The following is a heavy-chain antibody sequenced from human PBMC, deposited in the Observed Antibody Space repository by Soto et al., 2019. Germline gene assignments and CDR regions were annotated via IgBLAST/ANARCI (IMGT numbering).Heavy chain of an antibody. Sequence: QPGGSLRLSCAASGFTFSSYAMSWVRQAPGKGLEWVSAISGSGGSTYYADSVKGRFTISRDNSKNTLYLQMNSLRAEDTAVYYCAKDTVPSVAGRLSEVGYFDYWGQGTLVTVSS. CDR3: AKDTVPSVAGRLSEVGYFDY. CDR2: ISGSGGST. CDR1: GFTFSSYA. J-gene: IGHJ4*02. D-gene: IGHD6-19*01. V-gene: IGHV3-23*01.